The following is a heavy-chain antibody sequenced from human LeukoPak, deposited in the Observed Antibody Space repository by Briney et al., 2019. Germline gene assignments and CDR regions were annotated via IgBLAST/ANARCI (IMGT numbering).Heavy chain of an antibody. D-gene: IGHD1/OR15-1a*01. J-gene: IGHJ4*02. CDR2: IDSDGSGT. V-gene: IGHV3-74*01. CDR3: STVEHF. Sequence: PGGSLRLSCAASGFTFSSYGMHWVRQASGKGLVWVSRIDSDGSGTSYADSVKGRFTISRDDVKNMLYLQMNSLRVEDTGLYYCSTVEHFWGQGTLVTVSS. CDR1: GFTFSSYG.